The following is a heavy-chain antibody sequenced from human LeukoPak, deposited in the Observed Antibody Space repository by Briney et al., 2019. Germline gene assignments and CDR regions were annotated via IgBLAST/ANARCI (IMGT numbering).Heavy chain of an antibody. J-gene: IGHJ5*02. CDR2: ISGSGGST. D-gene: IGHD1-26*01. CDR3: AKMGGVSSTARGGFDP. CDR1: GFTFSGYA. V-gene: IGHV3-23*01. Sequence: GGSLRLSCAASGFTFSGYAMSGVRQAPGKGLEWVSVISGSGGSTNYADSVKGRFTISRDNSMNTLDLQMNSLRAEDTAMYYCAKMGGVSSTARGGFDPWGQGTLVTVSS.